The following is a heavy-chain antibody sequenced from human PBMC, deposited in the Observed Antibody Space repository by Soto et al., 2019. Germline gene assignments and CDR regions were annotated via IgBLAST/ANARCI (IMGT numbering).Heavy chain of an antibody. V-gene: IGHV1-69*01. J-gene: IGHJ6*02. CDR3: ARRGGAGDEYGWGSYRQDPRNYDYYGMDV. CDR1: GGTFSSYA. CDR2: IIPIFGTA. Sequence: QVQLVQSGAEVKKPGSSVKVSCKASGGTFSSYAISWVRQAPGQGLEWMGGIIPIFGTANYAQKFQGRVTITADESTSTAYRERTSRRAEDTAVEYWARRGGAGDEYGWGSYRQDPRNYDYYGMDVWGQGTTVTVSS. D-gene: IGHD3-16*02.